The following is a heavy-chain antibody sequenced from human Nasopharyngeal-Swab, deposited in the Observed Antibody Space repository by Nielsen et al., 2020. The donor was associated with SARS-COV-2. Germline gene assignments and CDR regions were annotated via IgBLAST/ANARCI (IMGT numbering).Heavy chain of an antibody. CDR1: GFTFSSYS. V-gene: IGHV3-48*04. D-gene: IGHD4-17*01. CDR3: ARAKYGDPYYYYYYMDV. J-gene: IGHJ6*03. CDR2: ISSSSSTI. Sequence: GESLKIPCAASGFTFSSYSMNWVRQAPGKGLEWVSYISSSSSTIYYADSVKGRFTISRDNAKNSLYLQMNSLRAEDTAVYYCARAKYGDPYYYYYYMDVWGKGTTVTVSS.